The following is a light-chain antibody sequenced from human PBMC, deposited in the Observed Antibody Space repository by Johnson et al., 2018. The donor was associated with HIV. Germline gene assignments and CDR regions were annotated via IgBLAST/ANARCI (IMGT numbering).Light chain of an antibody. CDR3: GTWDSSLSAVL. CDR1: SSNIGNNY. CDR2: DNN. J-gene: IGLJ1*01. V-gene: IGLV1-51*01. Sequence: QSLLTQSPSVSAAPGQKVTISCSGSSSNIGNNYVSWYQQLPGTAPKLLIYDNNQRPSGIPDRFSGSKSGTSATLGITGLQTGDEAYYYCGTWDSSLSAVLFGTGTKVTVL.